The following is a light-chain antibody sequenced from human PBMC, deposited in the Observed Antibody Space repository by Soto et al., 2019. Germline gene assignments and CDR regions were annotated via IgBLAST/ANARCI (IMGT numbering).Light chain of an antibody. J-gene: IGKJ2*01. V-gene: IGKV1-5*01. CDR3: QQYNSYPYT. Sequence: DIQMTQSPSTLSASVGDRVTITCRASQSLNNWLAWYQQKPGKAPKLLIFDASSLPSGVPSRFSGSGSGTEFTLTISSLQPDDFATCYCQQYNSYPYTFGQGTKLEI. CDR2: DAS. CDR1: QSLNNW.